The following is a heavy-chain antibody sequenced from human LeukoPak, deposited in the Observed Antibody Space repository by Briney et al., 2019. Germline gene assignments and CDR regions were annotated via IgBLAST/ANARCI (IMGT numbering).Heavy chain of an antibody. CDR2: ISSTGST. V-gene: IGHV4-61*02. D-gene: IGHD3-10*01. J-gene: IGHJ4*02. CDR3: ARDQTYSGSGIYTYFDY. CDR1: GGSTSSGGHY. Sequence: KPSETLSLTCTVSGGSTSSGGHYWSWIRQPAGKGLEYLGRISSTGSTNYNPSLRSRVTISADASKNHFSLKLTSVTAVDTAVYYCARDQTYSGSGIYTYFDYWGQGILVTVSS.